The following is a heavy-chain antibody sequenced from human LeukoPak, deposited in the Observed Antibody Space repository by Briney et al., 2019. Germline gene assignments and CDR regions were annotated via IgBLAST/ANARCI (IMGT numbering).Heavy chain of an antibody. J-gene: IGHJ4*02. V-gene: IGHV1-2*02. D-gene: IGHD4-17*01. CDR3: RTDRYGDYGDYIDY. CDR1: GYTFTGYY. CDR2: INPNSGGT. Sequence: ASVKVSCKASGYTFTGYYMHWVRQAPGQGLEWMGWINPNSGGTNYAQKFQGRVTMARDTSISTAYMELSRLRSDDTAVYYCRTDRYGDYGDYIDYWGQGTLVTVSS.